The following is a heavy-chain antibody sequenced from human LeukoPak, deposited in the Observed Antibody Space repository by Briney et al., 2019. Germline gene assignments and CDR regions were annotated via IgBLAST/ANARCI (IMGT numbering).Heavy chain of an antibody. CDR3: AGVPAASWGYYYYMDV. CDR1: GFTFSSYS. CDR2: ISSSSSYI. J-gene: IGHJ6*03. D-gene: IGHD2-2*01. Sequence: PGGSLRLSCAASGFTFSSYSMNWVRQAPGKGLEWVSSISSSSSYIYYADSVEGRFTISRDNAKNSLYLQMNSLRAEDTAVYYCAGVPAASWGYYYYMDVWGKGTTVTVSS. V-gene: IGHV3-21*01.